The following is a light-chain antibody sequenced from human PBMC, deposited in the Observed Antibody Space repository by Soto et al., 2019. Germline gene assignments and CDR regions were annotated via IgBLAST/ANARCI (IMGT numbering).Light chain of an antibody. CDR3: CSYADTSTWV. J-gene: IGLJ3*02. V-gene: IGLV2-23*02. Sequence: QSALTRPASVSGSPGQSITISCTGTSSDVGNYNLVSWYQQLPGKAPKLMIYEVSKWPSGVSNRFSGSKSGNTASLTISGLQAEDDAAYYCCSYADTSTWVFGAGTKLTVL. CDR2: EVS. CDR1: SSDVGNYNL.